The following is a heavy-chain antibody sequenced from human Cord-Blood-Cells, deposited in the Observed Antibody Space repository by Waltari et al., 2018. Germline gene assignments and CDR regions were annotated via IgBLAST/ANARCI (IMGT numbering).Heavy chain of an antibody. Sequence: QVQLVQSGAEVKKPGSSVKVSCKASGGTFSSYALSWVRPAPGQGLEWMGGIIPIFGTTNYAQKFQGRVTITADESTSTAYMELSSLRSEDTAVYYCARGVNYYDSRVNWFDPWGQGTLVTVSS. CDR2: IIPIFGTT. CDR3: ARGVNYYDSRVNWFDP. J-gene: IGHJ5*02. V-gene: IGHV1-69*01. CDR1: GGTFSSYA. D-gene: IGHD3-22*01.